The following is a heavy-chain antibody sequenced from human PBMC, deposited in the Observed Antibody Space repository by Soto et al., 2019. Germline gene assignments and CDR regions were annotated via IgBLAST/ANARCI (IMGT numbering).Heavy chain of an antibody. V-gene: IGHV3-33*01. CDR3: ARDPDVEDSYGYFRFDP. D-gene: IGHD5-18*01. CDR2: IWYDGSNK. CDR1: GFTFSSYG. J-gene: IGHJ5*02. Sequence: QVQLVESGGGVVQPGRSLRLSCAASGFTFSSYGMHWVRQAPGKGLEWVAVIWYDGSNKYYADSVKGRFTISRDNSKNTLYLQMNSLRAEDTAVYYCARDPDVEDSYGYFRFDPWGQGTLVTVSS.